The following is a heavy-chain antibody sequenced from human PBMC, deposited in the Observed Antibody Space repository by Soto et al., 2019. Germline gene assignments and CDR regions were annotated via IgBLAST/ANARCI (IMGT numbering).Heavy chain of an antibody. CDR1: GYSFTSYF. CDR3: ARLPSPEDNMDV. CDR2: IYPGDSDT. V-gene: IGHV5-51*01. Sequence: PGESLKISCKGSGYSFTSYFIAWVRQMPGKGLEWMGIIYPGDSDTRYSPSFQGQVIISADKSISTAYLQWSSLKASDTAMYYCARLPSPEDNMDVWGQGTTVTISS. J-gene: IGHJ6*02.